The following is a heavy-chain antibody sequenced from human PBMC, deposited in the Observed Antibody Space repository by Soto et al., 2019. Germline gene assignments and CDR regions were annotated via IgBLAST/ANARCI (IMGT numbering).Heavy chain of an antibody. CDR3: AKRKGYDFWSGLHHDAFDI. D-gene: IGHD3-3*01. CDR1: GFTFSSYA. J-gene: IGHJ3*02. Sequence: PGGSLRLSCAASGFTFSSYAMSWVRQAPGKGPEWVSAISGSGGSTYYADSVKGRFTISRDNSKNTLYLQMNSLRAEDTAVYYCAKRKGYDFWSGLHHDAFDIWGQGTMVTVSS. CDR2: ISGSGGST. V-gene: IGHV3-23*01.